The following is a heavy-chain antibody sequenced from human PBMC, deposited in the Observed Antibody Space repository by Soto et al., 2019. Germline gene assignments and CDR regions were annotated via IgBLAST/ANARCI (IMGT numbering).Heavy chain of an antibody. CDR1: GGSLSSSTYY. V-gene: IGHV4-39*01. Sequence: XTLSLPCTVSGGSLSSSTYYWGWIRQPPGKGLEWIGSVYYSGSTYYNPSLKSRVDISVDTSNNQFSLKLNSVPAAETAVYYCARHQYYYDSSGYTLDYWGQGTLGTVSS. D-gene: IGHD3-22*01. CDR3: ARHQYYYDSSGYTLDY. CDR2: VYYSGST. J-gene: IGHJ4*02.